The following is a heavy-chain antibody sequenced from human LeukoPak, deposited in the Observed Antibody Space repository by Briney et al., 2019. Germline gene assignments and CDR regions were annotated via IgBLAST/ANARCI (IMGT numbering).Heavy chain of an antibody. Sequence: SETLSLTYTVSGGSISSSSYYWGWIRQPPGKGLEWIGSIYYSGSTYYNPSLKSRVTISVDTSKNQFSLKLSSVTAADTAVYYCASAEREIAVAGTEVSGYFDYWGQGTLVTVSS. V-gene: IGHV4-39*01. CDR3: ASAEREIAVAGTEVSGYFDY. CDR2: IYYSGST. CDR1: GGSISSSSYY. J-gene: IGHJ4*02. D-gene: IGHD6-19*01.